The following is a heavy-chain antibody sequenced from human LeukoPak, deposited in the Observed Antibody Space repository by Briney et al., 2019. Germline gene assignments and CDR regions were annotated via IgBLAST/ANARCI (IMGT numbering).Heavy chain of an antibody. Sequence: SETLSLTCTVSGYSISSGHYWGWIRHPPGKGLEWIGNIYHSGSTYYNTSLKSRVTISVDTSKNQFSLKLSSVTAADTAVYYCASRGTGRSSSWYWYYWGQGTLVTVSS. J-gene: IGHJ4*02. D-gene: IGHD6-13*01. V-gene: IGHV4-38-2*02. CDR1: GYSISSGHY. CDR3: ASRGTGRSSSWYWYY. CDR2: IYHSGST.